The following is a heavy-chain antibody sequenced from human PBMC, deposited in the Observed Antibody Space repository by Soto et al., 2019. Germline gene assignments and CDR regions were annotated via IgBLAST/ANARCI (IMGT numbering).Heavy chain of an antibody. Sequence: QVQLVESGGGVVQPGRSLRLSCAASGFTFSSYAMHWVRQAPGKGLEWVAVISYDGSNKYYVDSVKVRFTFSRDNSKNTLYLQMNSLRAEEKGVYYCERELRHSYGYLEVDDYWGQGTMVTVSS. CDR3: ERELRHSYGYLEVDDY. V-gene: IGHV3-30-3*01. J-gene: IGHJ4*02. CDR2: ISYDGSNK. CDR1: GFTFSSYA. D-gene: IGHD5-18*01.